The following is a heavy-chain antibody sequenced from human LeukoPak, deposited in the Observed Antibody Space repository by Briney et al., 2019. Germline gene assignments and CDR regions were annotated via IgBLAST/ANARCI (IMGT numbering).Heavy chain of an antibody. CDR2: ISYDGSNK. J-gene: IGHJ6*02. V-gene: IGHV3-30*14. Sequence: GGSLRLSCAASGFTFSSYAMSWVRQAPGKGLEWVAVISYDGSNKYYADSVKGRFTISRDNSKNTPYLQMNSLRAEDTAVYYCARENSSPYYYYGMDVWGQGTTVTVSS. CDR1: GFTFSSYA. D-gene: IGHD6-13*01. CDR3: ARENSSPYYYYGMDV.